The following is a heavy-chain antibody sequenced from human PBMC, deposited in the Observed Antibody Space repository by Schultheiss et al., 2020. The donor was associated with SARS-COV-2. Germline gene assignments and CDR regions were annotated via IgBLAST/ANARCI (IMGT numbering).Heavy chain of an antibody. CDR1: GFTFSDYY. D-gene: IGHD4-17*01. J-gene: IGHJ4*02. CDR3: ARLTTVTYTFDY. Sequence: GGSLRLSCAASGFTFSDYYMSWIRQAPGKGLEWVSYISSSSSYTNYADSVKGRFTISRDNAKNSLYLQMNSLRAEDTAVYYCARLTTVTYTFDYWGQGTLVTVSS. CDR2: ISSSSSYT. V-gene: IGHV3-11*06.